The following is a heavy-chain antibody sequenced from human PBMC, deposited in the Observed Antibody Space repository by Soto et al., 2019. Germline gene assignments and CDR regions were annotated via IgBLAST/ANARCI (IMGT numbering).Heavy chain of an antibody. CDR1: GYAYTGDP. CDR3: AEGTGRSYYGMDV. Sequence: VKGDCKAAGYAYTGDPMHWLHKTTGQRLEWMGWINAGNGNTKYSQKFQGRVTITRDTSASTAYMELSSLRSEDTAVYYCAEGTGRSYYGMDVWGHGTTVPVSS. V-gene: IGHV1-3*01. J-gene: IGHJ6*02. CDR2: INAGNGNT. D-gene: IGHD1-1*01.